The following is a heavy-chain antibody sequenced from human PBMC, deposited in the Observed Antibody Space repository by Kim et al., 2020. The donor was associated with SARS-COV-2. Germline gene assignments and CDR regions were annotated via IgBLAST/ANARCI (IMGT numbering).Heavy chain of an antibody. D-gene: IGHD1-26*01. CDR3: ARHVKSGSYYDDY. CDR1: GGSISSSDHY. Sequence: SETLSLTCTVSGGSISSSDHYWGWIRQPPGKGLEWIGSNYYSGSTYYNPSLKSRLTISVDTSKNQFSLQLSSVTAADTALYYCARHVKSGSYYDDYWGQGTLVTVSS. CDR2: NYYSGST. J-gene: IGHJ4*02. V-gene: IGHV4-39*01.